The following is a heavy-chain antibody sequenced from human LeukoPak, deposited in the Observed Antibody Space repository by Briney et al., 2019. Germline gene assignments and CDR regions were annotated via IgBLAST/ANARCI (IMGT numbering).Heavy chain of an antibody. D-gene: IGHD5-18*01. CDR3: ARGVTWIQFWGPIDY. V-gene: IGHV3-48*04. J-gene: IGHJ4*02. CDR2: ISSSGSII. Sequence: PGGSLRLSCAASGFTFSSYGMHWVRQAPGKGLEWVSYISSSGSIIYYADSVKGRFTISRDSAKNSLYLQMNSLRAEDTAVYYCARGVTWIQFWGPIDYWGQGTLVTVSS. CDR1: GFTFSSYG.